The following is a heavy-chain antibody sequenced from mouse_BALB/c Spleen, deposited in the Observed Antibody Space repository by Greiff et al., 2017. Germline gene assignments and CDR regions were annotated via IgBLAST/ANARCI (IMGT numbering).Heavy chain of an antibody. CDR3: ARHPDGYYAMDY. Sequence: VKLKESGPDLVAPSQSLSITCTVSGFSLTSYGVHWVRQPPGKGLEWLVVIWSDGSTTYNSALKSRLSISKDNSKSQVFLKMNSLQTDDTAMYYCARHPDGYYAMDYWGQGTSVTVSS. D-gene: IGHD2-3*01. CDR2: IWSDGST. CDR1: GFSLTSYG. V-gene: IGHV2-6-2*01. J-gene: IGHJ4*01.